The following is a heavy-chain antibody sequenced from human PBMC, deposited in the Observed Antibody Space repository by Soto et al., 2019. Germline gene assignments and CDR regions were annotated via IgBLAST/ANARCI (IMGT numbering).Heavy chain of an antibody. CDR3: ARDLVGQIVDY. CDR2: SSGYNGNT. Sequence: QVQLVQSGAEVKKPGASVKVACKASGYTFTSYGISWVRQAPGQGLEWMGWSSGYNGNTKYAQKLQGRVTMTTDTSTSTAYRELRSLRSDDTAVYYCARDLVGQIVDYWGQGTLVTVSS. V-gene: IGHV1-18*01. D-gene: IGHD2-15*01. J-gene: IGHJ4*02. CDR1: GYTFTSYG.